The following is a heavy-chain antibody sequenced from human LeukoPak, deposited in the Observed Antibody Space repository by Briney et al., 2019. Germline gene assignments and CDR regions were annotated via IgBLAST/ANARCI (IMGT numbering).Heavy chain of an antibody. Sequence: GGSLRLSCAASGFTFRSYAIYWVRQAPGKGLEWVSGISGSGGDTYFADSVKDRFTISRDNSKNTVFLQMDRLRTEDTAVYYCAKTTAGYSSGRYPGWPVDYWGQGTLVTVSS. CDR1: GFTFRSYA. D-gene: IGHD6-19*01. J-gene: IGHJ4*02. CDR3: AKTTAGYSSGRYPGWPVDY. V-gene: IGHV3-23*01. CDR2: ISGSGGDT.